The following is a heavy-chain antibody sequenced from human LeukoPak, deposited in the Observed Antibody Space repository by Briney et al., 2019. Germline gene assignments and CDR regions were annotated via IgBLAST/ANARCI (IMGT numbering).Heavy chain of an antibody. CDR3: ASRGYCSSTSCYSRFDP. V-gene: IGHV4-34*01. J-gene: IGHJ5*02. Sequence: PSETLSLTCAVYGGSFSGYYWSWIRQPPGKGLEWIGEINHSGSTNYNPSLKSRVTISVDTSKNQFTLKLSSVTAADTAVYYCASRGYCSSTSCYSRFDPWGQGTLVTVSS. CDR1: GGSFSGYY. D-gene: IGHD2-2*01. CDR2: INHSGST.